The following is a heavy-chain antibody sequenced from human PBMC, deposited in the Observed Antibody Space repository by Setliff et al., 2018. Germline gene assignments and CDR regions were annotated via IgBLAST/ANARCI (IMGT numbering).Heavy chain of an antibody. D-gene: IGHD5-18*01. J-gene: IGHJ6*02. CDR1: GFTFSSHT. Sequence: GGSLRLSCAASGFTFSSHTMNWVRQGPGKGLEWVAYFSSSGSISYANSVKGRFTISRDNAKNSLYLQMNSLRVEDTAVYYCARDGGMGMVKGYYYGLDAWGPGTPVTVSS. V-gene: IGHV3-48*03. CDR2: FSSSGSI. CDR3: ARDGGMGMVKGYYYGLDA.